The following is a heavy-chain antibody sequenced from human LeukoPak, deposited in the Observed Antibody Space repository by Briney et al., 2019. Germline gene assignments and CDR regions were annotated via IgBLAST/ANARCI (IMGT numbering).Heavy chain of an antibody. CDR2: INPTGDST. D-gene: IGHD1-26*01. CDR1: GYTFTGYY. V-gene: IGHV1-46*01. Sequence: ASVKVSCKASGYTFTGYYMHWVRQAPGQGLEWMGLINPTGDSTGYAQKFQGRVTMTRDMSTSTDYMELSSLRSEDTAIYYCARDNSVGDNAWWFDPWGQGTLVTVSS. J-gene: IGHJ5*02. CDR3: ARDNSVGDNAWWFDP.